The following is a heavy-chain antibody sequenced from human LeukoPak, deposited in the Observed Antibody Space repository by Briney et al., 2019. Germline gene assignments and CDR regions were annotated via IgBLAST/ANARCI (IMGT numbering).Heavy chain of an antibody. CDR1: GDSISTNVYY. J-gene: IGHJ5*02. D-gene: IGHD1-1*01. Sequence: PSQTLSLTCAVSGDSISTNVYYWGWIRQPPGKGLEWIGSIYYSGHTYYNESLKSRVTLSIDRSKNQFSLRPNSVTAADTAMYYCARVGCTQLKFVFDPWGLGTVVSVSS. CDR2: IYYSGHT. CDR3: ARVGCTQLKFVFDP. V-gene: IGHV4-39*07.